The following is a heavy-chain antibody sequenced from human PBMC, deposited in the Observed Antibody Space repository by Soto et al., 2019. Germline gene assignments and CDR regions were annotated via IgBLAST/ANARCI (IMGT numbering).Heavy chain of an antibody. V-gene: IGHV3-21*02. CDR3: ARLRSDAFDI. CDR2: ISSSSSHK. Sequence: EVQLVESGGRLVKPGESLRLSCVASGFTFSYYTMNWVRQAPGKGLEWVSAISSSSSHKYSADSVRGRFTFSRDNANNSLYLQMNNLRVEDTAIYYCARLRSDAFDICGQGTLVTVSS. CDR1: GFTFSYYT. J-gene: IGHJ3*02. D-gene: IGHD4-17*01.